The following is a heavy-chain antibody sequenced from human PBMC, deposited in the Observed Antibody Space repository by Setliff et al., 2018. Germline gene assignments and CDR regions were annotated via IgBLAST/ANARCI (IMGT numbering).Heavy chain of an antibody. CDR3: ARWRVRDSGYYPRLSYMDV. CDR1: GGSISSYY. D-gene: IGHD3-22*01. J-gene: IGHJ6*03. V-gene: IGHV4-4*08. CDR2: IHTSGT. Sequence: PSETLSLTCSVSGGSISSYYWSWIRQPPGKGLEWIGNIHTSGTNYNPSLKSRVTTSVDTSKNQFSLKLSSVTAADTAVYYCARWRVRDSGYYPRLSYMDVWGKGTTVTVS.